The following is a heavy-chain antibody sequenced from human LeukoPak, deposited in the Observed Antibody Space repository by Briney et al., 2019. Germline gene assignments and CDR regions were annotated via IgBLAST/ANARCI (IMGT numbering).Heavy chain of an antibody. CDR3: ASQNDRSWYIRYFDY. V-gene: IGHV4-39*01. CDR2: IYYSGST. J-gene: IGHJ4*02. CDR1: GGSISSSSYY. Sequence: SETLSLTCTVSGGSISSSSYYWGWIRQPPGKGLEWIGSIYYSGSTYYNPSLESRVTISVDTSKNQFSLKLSSVTAADTAVYYCASQNDRSWYIRYFDYWGQGTLVTVSS. D-gene: IGHD6-13*01.